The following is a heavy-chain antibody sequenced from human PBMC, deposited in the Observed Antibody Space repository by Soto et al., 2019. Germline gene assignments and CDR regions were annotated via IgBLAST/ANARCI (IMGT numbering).Heavy chain of an antibody. CDR1: GGSFSGYY. D-gene: IGHD3-3*01. Sequence: KPSETLSLTCAVYGGSFSGYYWSWIRQPPGKGLEWIGEINHSGSTNYNPSLKSRVTISVDTSKNQFSLKLSSVTTADTAVYYCASGELSITIFGVVTVYYYYGMDVWGQGTTVTVS. V-gene: IGHV4-34*01. J-gene: IGHJ6*02. CDR2: INHSGST. CDR3: ASGELSITIFGVVTVYYYYGMDV.